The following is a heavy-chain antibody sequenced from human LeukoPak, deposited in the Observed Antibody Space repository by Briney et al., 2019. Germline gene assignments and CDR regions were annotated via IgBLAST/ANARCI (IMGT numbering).Heavy chain of an antibody. J-gene: IGHJ4*02. CDR2: INSKTEGVTT. CDR1: GFTFTNAW. V-gene: IGHV3-15*01. Sequence: GGSLRLSCAASGFTFTNAWMSWVRQAPGKGLEWVDRINSKTEGVTTDYAAPVTGRFTISKDNPKNMLNLQMNSLKTEDTAWYYGAPHPYRSTWSNWGQGTLVTVSS. D-gene: IGHD2-2*01. CDR3: APHPYRSTWSN.